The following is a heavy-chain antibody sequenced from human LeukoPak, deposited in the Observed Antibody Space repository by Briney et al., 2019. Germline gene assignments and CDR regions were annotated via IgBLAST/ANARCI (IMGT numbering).Heavy chain of an antibody. Sequence: GASVKVSCKASGLTFTNSAVQWVRQARGQRLEWIGWIVVGSGKTNYAQKFQERVTITRDMSTSTAYMELSSLRSEDTAVYYCAADSRGIVIVPAAMQYYYYGMDVWGQGTTVTVSS. V-gene: IGHV1-58*01. CDR1: GLTFTNSA. CDR3: AADSRGIVIVPAAMQYYYYGMDV. D-gene: IGHD2-2*01. CDR2: IVVGSGKT. J-gene: IGHJ6*02.